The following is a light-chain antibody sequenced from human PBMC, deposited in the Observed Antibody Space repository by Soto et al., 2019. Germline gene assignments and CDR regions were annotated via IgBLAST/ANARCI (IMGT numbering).Light chain of an antibody. CDR3: QQRSATWT. CDR1: QSVSNY. CDR2: GAS. V-gene: IGKV3-11*01. Sequence: EIVLTQARATLSLSPGEGATVSCSTSQSVSNYLAWYQQKPGQAPTLLIYGASNRATGIPARFSGSGSGTDFTLTISSLQPEDFAVYYCQQRSATWTFGQGTKVDIK. J-gene: IGKJ1*01.